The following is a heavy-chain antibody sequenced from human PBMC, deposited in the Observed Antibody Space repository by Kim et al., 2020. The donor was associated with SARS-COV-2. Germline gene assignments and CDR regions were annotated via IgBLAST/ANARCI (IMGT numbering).Heavy chain of an antibody. J-gene: IGHJ5*02. D-gene: IGHD6-19*01. CDR3: AKDFEGSGWYP. Sequence: GGSLRLSCAASGFTFSSYAMTWVRQAPGKGLEWVSAFSGSGGGTYYADSVKGRFTISRDNSKNTLYLQMNSLRAEDTAVYYCAKDFEGSGWYPWGQGTLVTVSS. CDR1: GFTFSSYA. CDR2: FSGSGGGT. V-gene: IGHV3-23*01.